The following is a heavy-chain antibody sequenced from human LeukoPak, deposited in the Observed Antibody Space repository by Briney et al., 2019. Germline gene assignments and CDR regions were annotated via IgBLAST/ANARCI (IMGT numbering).Heavy chain of an antibody. V-gene: IGHV1-69*04. J-gene: IGHJ3*02. CDR1: GGTFSSYT. CDR2: IIPILGIA. CDR3: ARDQHESSGNDAFDT. Sequence: ASVKVSCKASGGTFSSYTISWVRQAPGQGLEWMGRIIPILGIANYAQKFQGRVTITADKSTSTADMELSSLSSEDTAVYYCARDQHESSGNDAFDTWGQGTMVTVSS. D-gene: IGHD3-22*01.